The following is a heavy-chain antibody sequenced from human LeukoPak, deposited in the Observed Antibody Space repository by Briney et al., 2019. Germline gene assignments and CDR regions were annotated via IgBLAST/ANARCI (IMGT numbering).Heavy chain of an antibody. V-gene: IGHV1-18*01. Sequence: ASVKVSCKASGYTFTSYGISWVRQAPGQGLEWMGWISAYNGNTIYAQKLQGRVTMTTDTSTSTAYMELRSLRSDDTAVYYCARDSRSRGFSTHMDVWGKGTTVTVSS. CDR1: GYTFTSYG. D-gene: IGHD2-2*01. J-gene: IGHJ6*03. CDR3: ARDSRSRGFSTHMDV. CDR2: ISAYNGNT.